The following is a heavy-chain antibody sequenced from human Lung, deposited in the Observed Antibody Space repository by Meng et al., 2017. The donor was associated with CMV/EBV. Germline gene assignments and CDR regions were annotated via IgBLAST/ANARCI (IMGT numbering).Heavy chain of an antibody. V-gene: IGHV3-13*01. J-gene: IGHJ6*02. D-gene: IGHD4-11*01. CDR3: ARSATVTTLGSRYGMDV. CDR2: IGTAGDT. CDR1: GFTFSSYD. Sequence: GGSLRLSCAASGFTFSSYDMHWVRQATGKGLEWVSAIGTAGDTYYPGSVKGRFTISRENAKNSLYLQMNSLRAGDTAVYYCARSATVTTLGSRYGMDVWGQGTXVTVSS.